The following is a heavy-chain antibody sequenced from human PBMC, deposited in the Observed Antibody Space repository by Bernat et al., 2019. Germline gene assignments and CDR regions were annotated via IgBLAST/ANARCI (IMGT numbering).Heavy chain of an antibody. D-gene: IGHD4-17*01. J-gene: IGHJ3*02. Sequence: QVQLQESGPGLVKPSETLSLTCTVSGGPISSYYRSWIRQPPGKGLEWIGYNYYSGSTNYNPSLKSRVTISVDTSKNQFSLKLSSVTAADTAVYYCARDDYGDTDAFDIWGQGTMVTVSS. CDR1: GGPISSYY. V-gene: IGHV4-59*01. CDR2: NYYSGST. CDR3: ARDDYGDTDAFDI.